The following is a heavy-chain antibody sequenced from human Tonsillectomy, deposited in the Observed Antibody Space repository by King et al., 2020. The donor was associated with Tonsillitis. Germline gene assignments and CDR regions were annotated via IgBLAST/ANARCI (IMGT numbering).Heavy chain of an antibody. V-gene: IGHV3-23*04. Sequence: VQLVESGGDWEQPGGSLRLSCEASGFTFTSFGMGWVRQAPGKGLEWVSSMSGDGGSTYYADSVKGRFTISRDNSKNTLSLQMNSLRAEDTAVYYCARLRYYDSSGPFHHWGQGTLVTVSS. J-gene: IGHJ4*02. CDR1: GFTFTSFG. CDR2: MSGDGGST. D-gene: IGHD3-22*01. CDR3: ARLRYYDSSGPFHH.